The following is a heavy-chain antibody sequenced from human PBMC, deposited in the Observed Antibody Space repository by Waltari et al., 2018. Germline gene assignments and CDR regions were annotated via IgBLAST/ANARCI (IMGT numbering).Heavy chain of an antibody. Sequence: QVQLVESGGGLVKPGGSLRLSCAASGFTFSDYYMSWIRQAPGTGLEWISYSSGRGDTIYYAGSVKGRFTISRDNPKNSLNLQMNSLRAEDTAVYYCARGTRHYGAKGDYWGQGTLVTVSS. D-gene: IGHD4-17*01. CDR3: ARGTRHYGAKGDY. CDR1: GFTFSDYY. V-gene: IGHV3-11*01. J-gene: IGHJ4*02. CDR2: SSGRGDTI.